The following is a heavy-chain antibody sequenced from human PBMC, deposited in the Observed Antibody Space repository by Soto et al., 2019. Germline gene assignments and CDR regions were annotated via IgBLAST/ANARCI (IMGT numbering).Heavy chain of an antibody. CDR2: ISYDGSNK. J-gene: IGHJ4*02. CDR3: AKDVRRLKDDYGDCVLDY. CDR1: GFTFSSYG. Sequence: PGGSLRLSCAASGFTFSSYGMHWVRQAPGKGLEWVAVISYDGSNKYYADSVKGRFTISRDNSKNTLYLQMNSLRAEDTAVYYCAKDVRRLKDDYGDCVLDYWGQGTLVTVSS. D-gene: IGHD4-17*01. V-gene: IGHV3-30*18.